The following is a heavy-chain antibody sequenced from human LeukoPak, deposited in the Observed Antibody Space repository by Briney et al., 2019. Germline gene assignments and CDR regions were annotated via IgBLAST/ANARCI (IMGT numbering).Heavy chain of an antibody. J-gene: IGHJ4*02. D-gene: IGHD5-18*01. Sequence: PGGSLRLSCAASGFTVSSNYMSWVRQAPGKGLEWVSVIYSGGSTYYADSVKGRFTISRDNSKNTLYLQMNSLRAEDTAVYYCARDRIQIWSYVGTFDYWGPGALVTVSS. CDR1: GFTVSSNY. V-gene: IGHV3-53*05. CDR2: IYSGGST. CDR3: ARDRIQIWSYVGTFDY.